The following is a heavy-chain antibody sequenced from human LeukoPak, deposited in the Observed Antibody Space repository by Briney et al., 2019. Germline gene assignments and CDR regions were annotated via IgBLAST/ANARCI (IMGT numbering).Heavy chain of an antibody. D-gene: IGHD5-18*01. CDR3: ARGPDTAMVSLDY. V-gene: IGHV5-51*01. CDR1: GYSFISYW. J-gene: IGHJ4*02. CDR2: IYPGDSDT. Sequence: GESLKISCKGSGYSFISYWIGWVRQMPGKGLEWMGIIYPGDSDTRYSPPFQGQVTISADKSISTAYLQWSSLKASDTAMYYCARGPDTAMVSLDYWGQGTQVTVSS.